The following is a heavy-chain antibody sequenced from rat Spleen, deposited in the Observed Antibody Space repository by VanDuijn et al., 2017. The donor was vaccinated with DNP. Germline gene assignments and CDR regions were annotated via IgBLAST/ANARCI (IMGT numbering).Heavy chain of an antibody. D-gene: IGHD1-9*01. CDR3: ASHTYYGYDYFVY. Sequence: EVQLVESGGGLVQPGRSLKLSCAASGFTFSNYDMAWVRQAPTKGLEWVASISYDGSSIYYGDSVKGRFTISRDNAEGTLNLQMNSLRSEDTATYYCASHTYYGYDYFVYWGQGVMVTVSS. CDR2: ISYDGSSI. CDR1: GFTFSNYD. V-gene: IGHV5-22*01. J-gene: IGHJ2*01.